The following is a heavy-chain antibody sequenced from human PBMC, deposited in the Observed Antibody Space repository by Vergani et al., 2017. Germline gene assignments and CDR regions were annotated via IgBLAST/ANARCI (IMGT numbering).Heavy chain of an antibody. D-gene: IGHD4-17*01. Sequence: EVQLVQSGAEVKKPGATMKISCKVSGYTSTDHYTHWVKQAPGKGIEWMGLVDPEDGETIYAEKFKGRVTIAADTSTDTAHLELSSLRSEDTAVYYCATPQTVTTGGMEVWGQGTTVIVSS. CDR1: GYTSTDHY. V-gene: IGHV1-69-2*01. J-gene: IGHJ6*02. CDR2: VDPEDGET. CDR3: ATPQTVTTGGMEV.